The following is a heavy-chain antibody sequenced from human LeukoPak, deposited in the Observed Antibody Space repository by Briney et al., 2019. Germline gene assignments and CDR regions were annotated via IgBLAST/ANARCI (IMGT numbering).Heavy chain of an antibody. V-gene: IGHV3-30*04. J-gene: IGHJ4*02. CDR1: GFTFSSYA. CDR2: ISYDGSNK. D-gene: IGHD6-19*01. CDR3: AKDFLRSGWTICYFDY. Sequence: PGRSLRLSCAASGFTFSSYAMHWVRQAPGKGLEWVAVISYDGSNKYYADSVKGRFTISRDNSKNTLYLQMNSLRAEDTAVYYCAKDFLRSGWTICYFDYWGQGTLVTVSS.